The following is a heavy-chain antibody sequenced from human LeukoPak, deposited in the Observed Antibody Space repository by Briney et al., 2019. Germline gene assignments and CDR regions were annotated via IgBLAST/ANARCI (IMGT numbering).Heavy chain of an antibody. V-gene: IGHV3-21*04. J-gene: IGHJ3*02. Sequence: PGGSLRLSCAASGFTFSSYSMNWVRQAPGKGLEWVSSISSSSSYIYYADSVKGRFTISRDNAKNSLYLQMNSLRAEDTALYYCAKAQYSSGWLRAGDAFDIWGQGTMVTVSS. CDR3: AKAQYSSGWLRAGDAFDI. D-gene: IGHD6-19*01. CDR2: ISSSSSYI. CDR1: GFTFSSYS.